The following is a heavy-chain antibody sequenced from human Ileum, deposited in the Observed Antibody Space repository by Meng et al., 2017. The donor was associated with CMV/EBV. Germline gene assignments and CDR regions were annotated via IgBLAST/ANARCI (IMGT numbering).Heavy chain of an antibody. D-gene: IGHD4-23*01. Sequence: QLPLQESGPRLLQPSETLSLTCTVTGGSLTSYYWTWIRQPAGKGLEWIGRIHPTGTTDDNPSLRSRVTISVDTSKNQFFLKLTSVTAADTGLYYCATNSEDYWGQGTLVTVSS. CDR2: IHPTGTT. CDR3: ATNSEDY. CDR1: GGSLTSYY. J-gene: IGHJ4*02. V-gene: IGHV4-4*07.